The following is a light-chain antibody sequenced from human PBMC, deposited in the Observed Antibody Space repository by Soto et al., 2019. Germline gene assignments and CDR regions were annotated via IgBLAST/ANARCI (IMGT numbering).Light chain of an antibody. V-gene: IGLV3-1*01. CDR3: QAWDSSTDVV. CDR2: QHS. Sequence: SYELTQPPSVSVSPGQTASITCSGDKLGDKYTCWYQQKPGQSPVLVIYQHSHRPSGIPERFSGSNSGNTATLTISGTQAIDEADYYCQAWDSSTDVVFGGGTKLTVL. CDR1: KLGDKY. J-gene: IGLJ2*01.